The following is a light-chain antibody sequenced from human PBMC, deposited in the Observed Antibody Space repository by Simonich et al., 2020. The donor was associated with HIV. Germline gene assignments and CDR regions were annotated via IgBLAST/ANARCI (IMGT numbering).Light chain of an antibody. CDR2: WAA. CDR1: QSVLYTYNNNNY. J-gene: IGKJ3*01. CDR3: QQYYTTPPT. V-gene: IGKV4-1*01. Sequence: DIVMTQSPDSLAVSLGARATINRKSSQSVLYTYNNNNYLSWYQHKPRQPPKLLIYWAATRISGVPDRFSGSGSGTDFTLTISSLQAEDVAVYYCQQYYTTPPTFGPGTKVDI.